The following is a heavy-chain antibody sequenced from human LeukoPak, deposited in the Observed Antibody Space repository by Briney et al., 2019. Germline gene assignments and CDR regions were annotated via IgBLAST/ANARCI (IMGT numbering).Heavy chain of an antibody. J-gene: IGHJ2*01. CDR1: GFTFSDYA. CDR3: ARGGDGSNIYWYFDL. D-gene: IGHD5-24*01. Sequence: PGGSLRLSCSASGFTFSDYAMHWARQAPGKGLEWVSRMNSDGSSSSYADSVKGRFTISRDNAKSTLYLQMNSLRAEDTAVYYCARGGDGSNIYWYFDLWGRGTLVTVSS. CDR2: MNSDGSSS. V-gene: IGHV3-74*01.